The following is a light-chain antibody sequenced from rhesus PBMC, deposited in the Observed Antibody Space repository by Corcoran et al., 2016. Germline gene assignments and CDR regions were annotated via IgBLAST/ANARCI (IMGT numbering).Light chain of an antibody. CDR1: QGSSKK. CDR2: AAS. Sequence: DIQMTQSPSSQSASEGDRVTITCQAIQGSSKKLTGYQQQPGKVPKHLIYAASTMQSGVTSRFTGSGSGTDFTLPLISLLPADFATSYIPHRYGIPLTFGEGAKVEVK. J-gene: IGKJ4*01. CDR3: PHRYGIPLT. V-gene: IGKV1S17*01.